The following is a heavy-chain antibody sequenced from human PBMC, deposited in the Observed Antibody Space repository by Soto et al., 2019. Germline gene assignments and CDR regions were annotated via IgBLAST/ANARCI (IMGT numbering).Heavy chain of an antibody. CDR3: AREGQLVPQFDY. V-gene: IGHV1-69*08. J-gene: IGHJ4*02. Sequence: QVQLVQSGAEVKKPGSSVKVSCKASGGTFSSYTISWVRQAPGQGLEWMGRIIPILGIANYAKEFQGRVTNTADKSTSTAYMELSSLKSEDTAVYYCAREGQLVPQFDYWGQGTLVTVSS. CDR2: IIPILGIA. D-gene: IGHD6-6*01. CDR1: GGTFSSYT.